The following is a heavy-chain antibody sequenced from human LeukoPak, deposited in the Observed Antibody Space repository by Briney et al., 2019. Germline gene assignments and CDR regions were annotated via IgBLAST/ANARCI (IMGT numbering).Heavy chain of an antibody. D-gene: IGHD2-15*01. CDR2: IIPIFGTA. J-gene: IGHJ6*03. CDR3: ARVLCSGGSCYPGYYYYYMDV. V-gene: IGHV1-69*06. Sequence: ASVKVSCKASGGTFSSYAISWVRQAPGQGLEWMGGIIPIFGTANYAQKFQGRVTITADKSTSTAYMELSSLRSEDTAVYYCARVLCSGGSCYPGYYYYYMDVWGKGTTVTVSS. CDR1: GGTFSSYA.